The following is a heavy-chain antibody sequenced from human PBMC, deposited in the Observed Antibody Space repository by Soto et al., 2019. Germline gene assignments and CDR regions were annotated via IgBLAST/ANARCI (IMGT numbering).Heavy chain of an antibody. CDR3: ARAPYITIFGVVIIGSAVDY. CDR2: ISAYNGNT. CDR1: GYTFTIYG. J-gene: IGHJ4*02. D-gene: IGHD3-3*01. Sequence: ASVKVSCKASGYTFTIYGISWVRQAPGQGLEWMGWISAYNGNTNYAQKLQGRVTMTTDTSTSTAYMELRSLRSDDTAVYYCARAPYITIFGVVIIGSAVDYWGQGTLVTVSS. V-gene: IGHV1-18*01.